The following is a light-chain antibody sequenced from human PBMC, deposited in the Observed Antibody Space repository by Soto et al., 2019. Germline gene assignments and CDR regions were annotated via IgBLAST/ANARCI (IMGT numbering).Light chain of an antibody. CDR1: QSISNNY. CDR2: GAS. CDR3: HQRQSWPRT. Sequence: IVLNKSAVTLSLSRGERTTRSCMASQSISNNYLAWYQQTPGQAPRLLIYGASSRATGIPARFSASGSGTDFTLTISDVQPEDFALYYCHQRQSWPRTFGQGTKVDI. V-gene: IGKV3-11*01. J-gene: IGKJ1*01.